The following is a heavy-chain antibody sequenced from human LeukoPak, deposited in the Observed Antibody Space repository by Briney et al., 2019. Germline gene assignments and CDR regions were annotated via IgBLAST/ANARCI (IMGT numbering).Heavy chain of an antibody. CDR3: ARGGGYYPIDY. CDR1: GFTFSSYG. J-gene: IGHJ4*02. D-gene: IGHD2-15*01. CDR2: ISYDGSNK. Sequence: GGSLRLSCAASGFTFSSYGMHWVRQAPGKGLEWVAAISYDGSNKYYADSVKGRFTISRDNSKNTLYLQVNSLRAEDTAVYYCARGGGYYPIDYWGQGTLVTVSS. V-gene: IGHV3-30*03.